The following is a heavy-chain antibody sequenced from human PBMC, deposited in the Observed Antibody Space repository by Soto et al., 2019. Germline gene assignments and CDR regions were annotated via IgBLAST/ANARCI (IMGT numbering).Heavy chain of an antibody. V-gene: IGHV2-5*01. D-gene: IGHD1-20*01. CDR2: IYWNDDK. Sequence: SRPTLVNPTQTLTLTCTFSGFSLTTSGVGVGWIRQPPGKALEWLALIYWNDDKRYSPSLKGRLTITKDTSKNQVVLAMTNMDPVDTATYYCAHNQITPVTNWFHRWCLGNLVTVSS. CDR1: GFSLTTSGVG. CDR3: AHNQITPVTNWFHR. J-gene: IGHJ5*02.